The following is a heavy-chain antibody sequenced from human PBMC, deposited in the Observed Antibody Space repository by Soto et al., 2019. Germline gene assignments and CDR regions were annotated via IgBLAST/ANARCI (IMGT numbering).Heavy chain of an antibody. V-gene: IGHV3-21*04. CDR3: ARDTGETHYDFWSGYWNGMDV. CDR1: GFTFSSYS. Sequence: GGSLRLSCAASGFTFSSYSMNWVRQAPGKGLEWVSSISSSSSDIYYVDSVKGRFTISRDNAKNSLYLQMNSLRAEDTAVYYCARDTGETHYDFWSGYWNGMDVWGQGTRVTVSS. CDR2: ISSSSSDI. D-gene: IGHD3-3*01. J-gene: IGHJ6*02.